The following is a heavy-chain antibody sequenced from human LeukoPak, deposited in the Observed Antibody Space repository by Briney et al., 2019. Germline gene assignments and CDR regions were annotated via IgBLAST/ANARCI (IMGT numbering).Heavy chain of an antibody. D-gene: IGHD4-17*01. Sequence: PSETLSLTCAVSDDSFSSHYWTWIRQPPGKGLEWIGYISYIGSTNYNPSLKSRVTISIDTSKNHFSLKLSSVTAADTAVYYCARELVTATKGFDIWGQGTMVSVSS. CDR2: ISYIGST. V-gene: IGHV4-59*11. J-gene: IGHJ3*02. CDR3: ARELVTATKGFDI. CDR1: DDSFSSHY.